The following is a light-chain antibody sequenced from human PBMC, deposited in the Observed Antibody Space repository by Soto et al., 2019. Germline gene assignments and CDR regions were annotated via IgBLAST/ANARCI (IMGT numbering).Light chain of an antibody. V-gene: IGLV2-14*01. CDR2: DVS. CDR1: SSDIGAYNY. CDR3: TSYTSSSTVV. Sequence: QSALTQPASVSGSPGQSITISCTGTSSDIGAYNYVSWYQQHPGKVPKLMIYDVSNRPSGVSYRFSASKSGNTASLTISGLEAEDAADYYCTSYTSSSTVVFGGGTKLTVL. J-gene: IGLJ2*01.